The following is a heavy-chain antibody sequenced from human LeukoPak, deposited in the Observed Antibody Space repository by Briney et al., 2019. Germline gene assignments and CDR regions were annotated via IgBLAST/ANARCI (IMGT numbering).Heavy chain of an antibody. CDR3: ARDTGIRTRFDL. CDR2: INPSGGST. D-gene: IGHD1-1*01. V-gene: IGHV1-46*01. CDR1: GYTFRGYN. J-gene: IGHJ5*02. Sequence: ASVKVSCKASGYTFRGYNMYWVRQAPGQGLEWMGIINPSGGSTSYGQRIQGRVNMTRDTSTSTVYMELSSLRSEDTAVYYCARDTGIRTRFDLWRQGTLVTVSS.